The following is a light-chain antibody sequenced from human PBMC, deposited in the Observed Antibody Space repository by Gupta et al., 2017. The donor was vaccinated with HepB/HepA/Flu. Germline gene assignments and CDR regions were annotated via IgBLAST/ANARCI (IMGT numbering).Light chain of an antibody. Sequence: DIQMIPSPSSLSASLGDRVTITCRASESISRDLNWYQQKPGKAPNLLIYTASSLDSGVPSRFSGSGSGTDFTLTISNLQPEDSATYYCQQGYSSPLTFGGGTKVEIK. CDR2: TAS. CDR1: ESISRD. J-gene: IGKJ4*01. CDR3: QQGYSSPLT. V-gene: IGKV1-39*01.